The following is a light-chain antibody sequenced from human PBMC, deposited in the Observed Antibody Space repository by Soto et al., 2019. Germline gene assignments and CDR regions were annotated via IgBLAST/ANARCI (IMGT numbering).Light chain of an antibody. Sequence: EIVMTQSPATLSVSPGERATLSCRASQGIIRNLAWYQHKPGQAPRLLILGASTRATGIPARFSGSGSGTEFTLTISSLQSEDFAVYYCKQYNTWPPFTFGQGTRLEI. J-gene: IGKJ5*01. V-gene: IGKV3-15*01. CDR1: QGIIRN. CDR2: GAS. CDR3: KQYNTWPPFT.